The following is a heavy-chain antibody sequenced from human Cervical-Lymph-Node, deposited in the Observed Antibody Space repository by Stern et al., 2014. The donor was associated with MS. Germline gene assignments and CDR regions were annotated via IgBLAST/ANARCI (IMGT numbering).Heavy chain of an antibody. CDR2: IILIFRST. J-gene: IGHJ5*01. Sequence: VQLGESGAEVTKPGSSGKVSCKASVGTFSVYAMSWVRQAPGQGLECMGGIILIFRSTDYAHDFEVRVTITADEYTTTAYMDLSSLRSEDCAVYYCARGAYCGGDCYWGWFDSWGQGTLVTVSS. CDR3: ARGAYCGGDCYWGWFDS. CDR1: VGTFSVYA. D-gene: IGHD2-21*02. V-gene: IGHV1-69*01.